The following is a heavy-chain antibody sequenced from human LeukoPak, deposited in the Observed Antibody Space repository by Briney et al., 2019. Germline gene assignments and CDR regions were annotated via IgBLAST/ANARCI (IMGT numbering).Heavy chain of an antibody. CDR2: INSGSDII. CDR1: GFTFPTYH. CDR3: ARGRGYCSRTTCWYFDY. V-gene: IGHV3-48*01. D-gene: IGHD2-2*01. Sequence: GGSLRLSCAASGFTFPTYHMVWVRQSPGKGLEWLAYINSGSDIIYYADSVKGRFTISRDNSKNSLYLEMISLRAEDTAVYFCARGRGYCSRTTCWYFDYWGQGTLVTVSS. J-gene: IGHJ4*02.